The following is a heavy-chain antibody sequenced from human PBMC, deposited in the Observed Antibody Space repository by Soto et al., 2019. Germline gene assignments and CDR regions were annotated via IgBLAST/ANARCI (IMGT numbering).Heavy chain of an antibody. CDR1: GYTLTELS. J-gene: IGHJ4*02. CDR2: FDPEDGET. CDR3: AASLRGYSYGSFRY. Sequence: GASVKVSCKVSGYTLTELSIHWVRQAPGKGLEWMGGFDPEDGETIYAQKFQGRVTMTEDTSTDTAYMELSSLRSEDTAVYYCAASLRGYSYGSFRYWGQGTLVTVPS. D-gene: IGHD5-18*01. V-gene: IGHV1-24*01.